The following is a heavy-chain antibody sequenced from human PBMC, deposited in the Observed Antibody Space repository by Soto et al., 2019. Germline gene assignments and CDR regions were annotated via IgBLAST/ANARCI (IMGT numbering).Heavy chain of an antibody. V-gene: IGHV3-30-3*01. CDR2: ISFDGTKK. D-gene: IGHD3-16*02. Sequence: QAQLVESGGGVVQPGRSLRLSCAASGYTFNIYALHWFRQAPGKGLEWVAVISFDGTKKYYIDSVKGRFTMSRDNLKNALYLQMINLSVEDASLYFCAREVDYGYRYINYGLDVWGQGTTVTVSS. CDR1: GYTFNIYA. CDR3: AREVDYGYRYINYGLDV. J-gene: IGHJ6*02.